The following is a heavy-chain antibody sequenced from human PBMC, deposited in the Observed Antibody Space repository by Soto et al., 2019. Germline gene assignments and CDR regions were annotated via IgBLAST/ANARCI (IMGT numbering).Heavy chain of an antibody. CDR1: GFTFDDYA. CDR2: ISWNSGSI. V-gene: IGHV3-9*01. D-gene: IGHD6-19*01. CDR3: AKDIGSSGWSRPFDY. J-gene: IGHJ4*02. Sequence: EVQLVESGGGLVQPGRSLRLSCAASGFTFDDYAMHWVRQAPGKGLEWVSGISWNSGSIGYADSVKGRFTISRDNAKNSLYLQMNSLRAEDTALYYCAKDIGSSGWSRPFDYWGQGTLVTVSS.